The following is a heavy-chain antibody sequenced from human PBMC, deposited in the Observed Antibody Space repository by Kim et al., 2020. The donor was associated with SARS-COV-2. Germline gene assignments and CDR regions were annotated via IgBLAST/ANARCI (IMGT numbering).Heavy chain of an antibody. D-gene: IGHD6-13*01. CDR2: INSDGSST. CDR1: GFTFSSYW. V-gene: IGHV3-74*01. Sequence: GGSLRLSCAASGFTFSSYWMHWVRQAPGKGLVWVSRINSDGSSTSYADSVKGRFTISRDNAKNTLYLQMNSLRAEDTAVYYCARVYSSSFFLFDYWGQGTLVTVSS. J-gene: IGHJ4*02. CDR3: ARVYSSSFFLFDY.